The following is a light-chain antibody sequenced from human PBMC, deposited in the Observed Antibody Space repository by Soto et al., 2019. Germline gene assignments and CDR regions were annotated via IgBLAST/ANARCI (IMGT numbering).Light chain of an antibody. CDR1: QSISNTF. CDR2: GAS. Sequence: EIVLTQSPGTLSLSPGEGATLSCRASQSISNTFLAWYQQRPGQAPRILIYGASRRATGIPDRFIGSGSGTDFMLIISRLEADDVVCYCCQQYYCSWTFGQGTKVEMK. J-gene: IGKJ1*01. CDR3: QQYYCSWT. V-gene: IGKV3-20*01.